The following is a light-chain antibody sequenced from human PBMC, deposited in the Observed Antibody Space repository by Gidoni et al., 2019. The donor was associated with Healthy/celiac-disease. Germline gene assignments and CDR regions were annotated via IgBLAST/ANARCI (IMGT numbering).Light chain of an antibody. Sequence: QSALTQPPSASGSPGQSVTISCTGTSSDVGGYNYVSWYQQHPGKAHKLMIYAVSKRPSGVPDRFSGSKSGNTASLTVSVLQAEDEADYYCSSYAGSNNFVFGTGTKVTVL. CDR2: AVS. CDR1: SSDVGGYNY. CDR3: SSYAGSNNFV. J-gene: IGLJ1*01. V-gene: IGLV2-8*01.